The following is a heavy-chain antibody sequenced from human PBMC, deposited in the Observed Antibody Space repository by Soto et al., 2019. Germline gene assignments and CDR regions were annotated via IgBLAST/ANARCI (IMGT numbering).Heavy chain of an antibody. CDR1: GYTFSGHF. J-gene: IGHJ4*02. D-gene: IGHD2-15*01. CDR3: ARAGSYCSGGSCSFAY. V-gene: IGHV1-2*02. CDR2: INPNTGNT. Sequence: QVQLVQSGADLQKPGASVKVSCKTSGYTFSGHFLQWVRQAPGAGPEWMGWINPNTGNTKYGQKFEGRVTMTRDMSSSTAYRELTRLTVDDTAVYFCARAGSYCSGGSCSFAYWGQGSLVTVSS.